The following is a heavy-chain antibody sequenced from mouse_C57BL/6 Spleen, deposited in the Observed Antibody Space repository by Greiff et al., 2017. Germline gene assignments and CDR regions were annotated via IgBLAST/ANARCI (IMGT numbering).Heavy chain of an antibody. V-gene: IGHV14-2*01. CDR1: GFNIKDYY. CDR3: APEGWYYEV. Sequence: VQLQQSGAELVKPGASVKLSCTASGFNIKDYYMHWVKQRTEQGLEWIGRIDPEDGETKYDPKFQGKATLTADTSSNTAYLQLRSLAYEDTADYYCAPEGWYYEVWGTGTTVTVSS. J-gene: IGHJ1*03. CDR2: IDPEDGET.